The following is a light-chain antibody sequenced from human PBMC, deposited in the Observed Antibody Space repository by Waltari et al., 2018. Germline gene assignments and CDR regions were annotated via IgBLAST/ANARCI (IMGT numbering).Light chain of an antibody. CDR3: SSRDSSASHVL. Sequence: SSELTHDPAVSVALGQTVRIPCQGTSLRTSYANWYQQKSGQAPILVLFGKNKRPPGIPDRFSGYNSETTTSLTITGAQAEDEADYYCSSRDSSASHVLFAGGTKLTVL. J-gene: IGLJ2*01. V-gene: IGLV3-19*01. CDR2: GKN. CDR1: SLRTSY.